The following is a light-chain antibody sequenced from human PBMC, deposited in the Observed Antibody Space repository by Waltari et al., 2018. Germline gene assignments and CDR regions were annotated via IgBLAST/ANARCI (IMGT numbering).Light chain of an antibody. Sequence: RVTISCQASQDIRNYLNWYQHKPGKAPKLLIYDASNLKTGVPSRFTGRGSGTNFTFTINSLQPEDMATYYCQQSGTFGQGTRLEIK. CDR3: QQSGT. CDR1: QDIRNY. CDR2: DAS. J-gene: IGKJ5*01. V-gene: IGKV1-33*01.